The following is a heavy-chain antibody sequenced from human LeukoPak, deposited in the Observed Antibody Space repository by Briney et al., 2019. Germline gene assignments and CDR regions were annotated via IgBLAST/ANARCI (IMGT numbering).Heavy chain of an antibody. V-gene: IGHV4-59*11. J-gene: IGHJ6*03. CDR2: IYDSGST. D-gene: IGHD3-22*01. Sequence: SETLSLTCSVSGDSLSSHSWTWIRQPPGKGLEGIGYIYDSGSTNYDPSLKSRVSMSVDTSKNQLSLKVSSVTAADTAVYHCARAVKKWLSGDYYYYMDVWGKGTTVTVSS. CDR1: GDSLSSHS. CDR3: ARAVKKWLSGDYYYYMDV.